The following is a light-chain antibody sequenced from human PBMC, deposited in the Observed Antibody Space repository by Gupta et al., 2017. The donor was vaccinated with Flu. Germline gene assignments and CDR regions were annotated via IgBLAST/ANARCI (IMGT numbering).Light chain of an antibody. J-gene: IGKJ1*01. Sequence: DIVMTQSPDSLAVSLGERATINCKSSQSVLYSSNNKNYLAWYQQKPGQPPKLLIYWASTREAGVPDRFSGSGSGTDFTLTISSLQAEDVAVYYCQQYDSTPSRTFGQGTKVEIK. V-gene: IGKV4-1*01. CDR3: QQYDSTPSRT. CDR1: QSVLYSSNNKNY. CDR2: WAS.